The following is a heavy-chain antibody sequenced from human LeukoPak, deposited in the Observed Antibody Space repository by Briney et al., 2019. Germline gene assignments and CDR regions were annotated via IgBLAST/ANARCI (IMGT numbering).Heavy chain of an antibody. D-gene: IGHD3-22*01. V-gene: IGHV7-4-1*02. CDR3: ARRGGTYYYDTARGAFDI. Sequence: ASVKVSCKASGYIFTSYAMNWVRQAPGQGLEWMGWINTNTGNPTYAQGFTGRFVFSLDTSVSTAYLQISSLKAEDAAVYYCARRGGTYYYDTARGAFDIWGQGTMVTVSS. J-gene: IGHJ3*02. CDR2: INTNTGNP. CDR1: GYIFTSYA.